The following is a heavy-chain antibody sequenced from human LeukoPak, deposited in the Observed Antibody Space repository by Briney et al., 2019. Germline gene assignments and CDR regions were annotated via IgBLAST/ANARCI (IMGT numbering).Heavy chain of an antibody. Sequence: PSETLSLTCAVSGGSISSSGYYWGWIRQPPGKGLEWIGSIFYSGTTYYNPSLKSRVTISADTSKNQFSLKMNSVTAADTAVYYCARGRGVGAPSGFFDYWGQGTLVTVSS. V-gene: IGHV4-39*07. D-gene: IGHD1-26*01. CDR2: IFYSGTT. CDR3: ARGRGVGAPSGFFDY. J-gene: IGHJ4*02. CDR1: GGSISSSGYY.